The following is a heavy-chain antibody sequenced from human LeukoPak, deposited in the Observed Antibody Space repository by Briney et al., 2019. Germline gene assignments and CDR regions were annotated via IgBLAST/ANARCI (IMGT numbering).Heavy chain of an antibody. D-gene: IGHD6-6*01. CDR2: INAGNGNT. V-gene: IGHV1-3*01. J-gene: IGHJ4*02. CDR1: GYTFTSYA. Sequence: ASVKVSCKASGYTFTSYAMHWVRQAPGQRLEWMGWINAGNGNTKYSQKFQGRVTMTEDTSTDTAYMELSGLRSEDTAVYYCATGAYSSSFADCWGQGTLVTVSS. CDR3: ATGAYSSSFADC.